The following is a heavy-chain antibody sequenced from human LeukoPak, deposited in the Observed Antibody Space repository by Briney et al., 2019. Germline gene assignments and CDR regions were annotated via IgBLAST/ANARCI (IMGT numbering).Heavy chain of an antibody. CDR3: ARGGIPGGNYYREHFDC. D-gene: IGHD1-26*01. J-gene: IGHJ4*02. CDR2: IYPGDSDT. V-gene: IGHV5-51*01. Sequence: GESLKISCKGSGYSFTTYWIGWVRQMPGKGLEWMGIIYPGDSDTTYSPSFQGQVTISADKSISTAYLQWSSLKDSDTAMYYCARGGIPGGNYYREHFDCWGQGTLVTVSS. CDR1: GYSFTTYW.